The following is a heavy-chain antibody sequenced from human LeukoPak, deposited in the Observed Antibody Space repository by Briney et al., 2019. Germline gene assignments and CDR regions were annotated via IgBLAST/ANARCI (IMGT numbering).Heavy chain of an antibody. J-gene: IGHJ5*02. V-gene: IGHV3-66*01. CDR2: IYSGGTA. CDR1: GFTVSNNY. CDR3: ARDKDA. Sequence: GGSLRLSCVVSGFTVSNNYMSWVRQAPGKGLEWVSVIYSGGTARNAESVKGRFTISRDNSKNTVYLQMDSLRADDTAVYYCARDKDAWGQGTLVTVSS.